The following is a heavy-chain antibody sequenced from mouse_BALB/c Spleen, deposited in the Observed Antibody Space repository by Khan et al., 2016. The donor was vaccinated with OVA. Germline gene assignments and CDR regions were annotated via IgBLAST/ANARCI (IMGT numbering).Heavy chain of an antibody. Sequence: QVQLKQSGAELARPGASVKMSCKASGYTFTSYTIHWIKQRPGQGLEWIGFINPSSAYTNYNQKFKDMATLTADKSSTTAYMQLSSLTSDDSAVYYCARDGAYYRNDGWFAYWGQGTLVTVSA. CDR1: GYTFTSYT. CDR2: INPSSAYT. CDR3: ARDGAYYRNDGWFAY. V-gene: IGHV1-4*01. D-gene: IGHD2-14*01. J-gene: IGHJ3*01.